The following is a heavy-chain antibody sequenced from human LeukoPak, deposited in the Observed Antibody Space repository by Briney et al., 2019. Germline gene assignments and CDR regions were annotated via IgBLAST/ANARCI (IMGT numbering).Heavy chain of an antibody. CDR1: GYTFTSYY. CDR3: ASPKNYYDSSGYHY. J-gene: IGHJ4*02. Sequence: SVKVSCKASGYTFTSYYMHWVRQAPGQGLEWMGRIIPSLGIANYAQKFRGRVTITADKSTSTAYMELSSLRSEDTAVYYCASPKNYYDSSGYHYWGQGTLVTVSS. D-gene: IGHD3-22*01. V-gene: IGHV1-69*02. CDR2: IIPSLGIA.